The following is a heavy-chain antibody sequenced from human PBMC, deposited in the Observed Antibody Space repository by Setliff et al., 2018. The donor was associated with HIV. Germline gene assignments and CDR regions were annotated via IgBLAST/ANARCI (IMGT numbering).Heavy chain of an antibody. CDR2: VYYDGST. CDR3: VRADNNCRFHHYMDV. CDR1: GGFLNGYF. D-gene: IGHD1-1*01. J-gene: IGHJ6*03. V-gene: IGHV4-59*01. Sequence: PSETLSLTCTVSGGFLNGYFWTWMRQPPGKKLEWIGRVYYDGSTHYNPSLNSRAIISVDTSKNQCYLKVNSVTPADTAVYFCVRADNNCRFHHYMDVWGKGTTGTVSS.